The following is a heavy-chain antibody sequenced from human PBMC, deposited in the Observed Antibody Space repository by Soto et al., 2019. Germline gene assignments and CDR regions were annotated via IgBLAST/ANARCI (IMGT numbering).Heavy chain of an antibody. CDR1: GGSISNYY. CDR2: VYYSGST. J-gene: IGHJ6*03. D-gene: IGHD3-10*01. CDR3: ARGLSRLRGVMIHYYYYYMDV. Sequence: SETLSLTCTVSGGSISNYYWSWIRQPPGKGLEWIGYVYYSGSTNYNPSLKSRVTMSVDTSKNQFSLKLTSVTAADTAVYYCARGLSRLRGVMIHYYYYYMDVWGKGTTVTVSS. V-gene: IGHV4-59*01.